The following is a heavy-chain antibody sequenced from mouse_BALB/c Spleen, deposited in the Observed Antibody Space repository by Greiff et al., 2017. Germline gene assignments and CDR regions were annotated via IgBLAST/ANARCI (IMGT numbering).Heavy chain of an antibody. V-gene: IGHV7-3*02. CDR2: IRNKANGYTT. D-gene: IGHD4-1*01. CDR1: GFTFTDYY. CDR3: ARDNWDEGFDY. J-gene: IGHJ2*01. Sequence: EVHLVESGGGLVQPGGSLRLSCATSGFTFTDYYMSWVRQPPGKALEWLGFIRNKANGYTTEYSASVKGRFTISRDNSQSILYLQMNTLRAEDSATYYCARDNWDEGFDYWGQGTTLTVSS.